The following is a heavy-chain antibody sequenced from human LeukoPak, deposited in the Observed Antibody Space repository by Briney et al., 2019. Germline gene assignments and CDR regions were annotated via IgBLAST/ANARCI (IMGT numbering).Heavy chain of an antibody. V-gene: IGHV4-34*01. J-gene: IGHJ6*03. CDR1: GGYFSGYY. CDR2: MNASGST. Sequence: PWGTLSLNCAGKGGYFSGYYWTWIRPAPGKGLEGIGEMNASGSTNYHPSLKSRVTISVDTSKNQFSLKLSSVTAADTAVYYCARGRQDVTMIVVVMTAVSYYLDVWGKGTTVTVS. CDR3: ARGRQDVTMIVVVMTAVSYYLDV. D-gene: IGHD3-22*01.